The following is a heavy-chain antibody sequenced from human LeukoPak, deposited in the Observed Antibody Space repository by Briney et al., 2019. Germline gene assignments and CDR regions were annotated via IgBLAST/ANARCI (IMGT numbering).Heavy chain of an antibody. D-gene: IGHD3-22*01. CDR3: ARASYYYDTTGLGAVDI. CDR2: INWNSDNI. CDR1: GFTFNDHA. Sequence: PGGSLRLSCAASGFTFNDHAMYWVRQAPGKGLEWVSGINWNSDNIGYADSAKGRFTISRDDAKNSLFLQMNSLRTEDTALYYCARASYYYDTTGLGAVDIWGQGTMVTVSS. V-gene: IGHV3-9*01. J-gene: IGHJ3*02.